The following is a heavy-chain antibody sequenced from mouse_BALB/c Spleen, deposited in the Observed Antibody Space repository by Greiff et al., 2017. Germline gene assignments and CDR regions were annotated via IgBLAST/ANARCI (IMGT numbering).Heavy chain of an antibody. D-gene: IGHD2-4*01. CDR2: INPSNGRT. CDR3: ARPSTMITDYFDY. J-gene: IGHJ2*01. Sequence: VQLQQPGAELVKPGASVKLSCKASGYTFTSYWMHWVKQSPGQGLEWIGEINPSNGRTNYNEKFKSTATLTVDKSSSTAYMQLSSLTSEDSAVYYCARPSTMITDYFDYWGQGTTLTVSS. CDR1: GYTFTSYW. V-gene: IGHV1S81*02.